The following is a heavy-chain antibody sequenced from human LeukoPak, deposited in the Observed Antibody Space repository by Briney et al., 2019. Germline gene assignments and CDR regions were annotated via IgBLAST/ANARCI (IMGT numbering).Heavy chain of an antibody. CDR3: ASNSGMTTVPAYYYYYMDV. V-gene: IGHV1-18*01. J-gene: IGHJ6*03. CDR2: ISAYNGNT. CDR1: GYTFTSYG. D-gene: IGHD4-11*01. Sequence: GASVKVSCKASGYTFTSYGISWVRQAPGQGLEWMGWISAYNGNTNYGLNLQGRVTMTTDTSTSTAYMEVRSLRSDDTAVFYCASNSGMTTVPAYYYYYMDVWGKGTTVTVSS.